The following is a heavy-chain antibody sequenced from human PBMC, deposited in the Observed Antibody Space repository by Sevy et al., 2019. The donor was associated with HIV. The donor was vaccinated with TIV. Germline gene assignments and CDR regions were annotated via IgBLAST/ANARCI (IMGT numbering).Heavy chain of an antibody. V-gene: IGHV1-8*01. CDR2: MNPNSGET. CDR3: ARDEQRPYYYGSGNMGY. Sequence: ASVKVSCKASGYTFTNYEINWVRQATGQGLEWMGRMNPNSGETGYAPQFHGRVTMTRNTSLKIAYMELSSLTSDDTAVYYCARDEQRPYYYGSGNMGYWGQGPLVTVSS. D-gene: IGHD3-10*01. J-gene: IGHJ4*02. CDR1: GYTFTNYE.